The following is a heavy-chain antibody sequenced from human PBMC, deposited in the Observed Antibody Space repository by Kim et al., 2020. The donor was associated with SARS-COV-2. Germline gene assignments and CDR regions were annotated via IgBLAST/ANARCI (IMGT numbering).Heavy chain of an antibody. J-gene: IGHJ5*02. D-gene: IGHD3-10*02. Sequence: SCSTKNYADSVKGRFTIARDNAQNSLYLHMTRLRAEDTAVYYCASLTMLSWGQGTLVTVSS. CDR2: SCSTK. V-gene: IGHV3-48*03. CDR3: ASLTMLS.